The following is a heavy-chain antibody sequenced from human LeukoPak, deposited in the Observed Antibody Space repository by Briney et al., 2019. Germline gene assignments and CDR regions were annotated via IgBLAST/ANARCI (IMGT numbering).Heavy chain of an antibody. J-gene: IGHJ5*02. D-gene: IGHD6-19*01. CDR1: GGSFSGYY. V-gene: IGHV4-34*01. CDR2: INHSGST. CDR3: ARVIAVAGTHH. Sequence: SETLSLTCAVYGGSFSGYYWSWIRQPPGKGLEWIGEINHSGSTNYNPSLKSRVTISVDTSKNQFSLKLSSVTAADTAVYYCARVIAVAGTHHWGQGTLVTVSS.